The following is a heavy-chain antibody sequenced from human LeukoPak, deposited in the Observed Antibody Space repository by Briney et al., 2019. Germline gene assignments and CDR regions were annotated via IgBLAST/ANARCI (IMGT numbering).Heavy chain of an antibody. J-gene: IGHJ6*02. Sequence: ASVKVSCKTSGYSFTSHHVRWVRQAPGQGLEWMGINFFHDGTTSNTQKFPGRLTMTRDTSTSTVYMELSSLRSEDTAVYYCARDSGNYHYDMDVWGQGTTVIVSS. D-gene: IGHD3-10*01. CDR1: GYSFTSHH. CDR3: ARDSGNYHYDMDV. CDR2: NFFHDGTT. V-gene: IGHV1-46*01.